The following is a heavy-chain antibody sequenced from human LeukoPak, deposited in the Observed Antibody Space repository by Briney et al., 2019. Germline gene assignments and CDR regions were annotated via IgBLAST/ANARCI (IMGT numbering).Heavy chain of an antibody. V-gene: IGHV4-61*01. Sequence: SETLSLTCTVSGGSVSSGSYYWSWIRQPPGKGLEWIGYIYYSGSTNYNPSLKSRVTISVDTSKNQFSLKLSSVTAADTAVYYCARAGRNYDSSGYYYEGWLDPWGQGTLVTVSS. D-gene: IGHD3-22*01. CDR1: GGSVSSGSYY. CDR2: IYYSGST. CDR3: ARAGRNYDSSGYYYEGWLDP. J-gene: IGHJ5*02.